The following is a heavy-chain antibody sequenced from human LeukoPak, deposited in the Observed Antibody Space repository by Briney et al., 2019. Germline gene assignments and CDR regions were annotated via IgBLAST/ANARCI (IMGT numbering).Heavy chain of an antibody. J-gene: IGHJ4*02. CDR1: GFTVSANS. Sequence: GGSLRLSCTVSGFTVSANSMSWVRQAPGKGLEWVSSITSSSIYKYYADSTKGRFTISRDNAKNSLYLQMDSLRAEDTAVYYCARDPSSYYYDSSGPAGYWGQGTLVTVSS. CDR2: ITSSSIYK. D-gene: IGHD3-22*01. V-gene: IGHV3-21*01. CDR3: ARDPSSYYYDSSGPAGY.